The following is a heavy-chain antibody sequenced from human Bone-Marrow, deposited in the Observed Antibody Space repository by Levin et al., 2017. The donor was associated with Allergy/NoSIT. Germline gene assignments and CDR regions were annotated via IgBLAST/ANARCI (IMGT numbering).Heavy chain of an antibody. V-gene: IGHV4-30-2*01. J-gene: IGHJ2*01. CDR3: ARGGYAGNPNWYFDL. Sequence: SQTLSLTCAVSGDSIRRGGYSWSWIRQPPGKGLEWIAYTHYSGPTSYSPSLRSRATISIDRSGNQMSLQLKSATAADTAIYYCARGGYAGNPNWYFDLWGRGTLVIVSS. CDR1: GDSIRRGGYS. CDR2: THYSGPT. D-gene: IGHD4-23*01.